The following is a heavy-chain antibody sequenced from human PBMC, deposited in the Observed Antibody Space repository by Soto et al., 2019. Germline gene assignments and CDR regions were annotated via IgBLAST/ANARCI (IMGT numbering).Heavy chain of an antibody. CDR3: ARLCLVPNA. Sequence: EVQLVESGGGLVQPGGSLRLSCAASEFTFSGRSVHWVRQAPGKGLVWVSGIDKVGTDSTYADSVKGRFTSSRDNAKNTAYLQLKSPRVLHMAVDHCARLCLVPNAWAQGTTITVSS. V-gene: IGHV3-74*01. J-gene: IGHJ6*02. CDR1: EFTFSGRS. D-gene: IGHD3-16*01. CDR2: IDKVGTDS.